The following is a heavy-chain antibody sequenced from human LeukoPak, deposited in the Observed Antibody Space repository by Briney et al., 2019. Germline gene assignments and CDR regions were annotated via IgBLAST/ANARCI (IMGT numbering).Heavy chain of an antibody. CDR2: FYTGGST. D-gene: IGHD2-15*01. V-gene: IGHV4-4*07. CDR1: GASLSSYF. J-gene: IGHJ4*02. CDR3: ARETSRGLDH. Sequence: SETLSLTCTVSGASLSSYFWSWIRQPAGKGLDWIGRFYTGGSTHFNTPLKSRLTMSANTSTKQFSLRLRSVTAADTAVYYCARETSRGLDHWGQGILVTVSS.